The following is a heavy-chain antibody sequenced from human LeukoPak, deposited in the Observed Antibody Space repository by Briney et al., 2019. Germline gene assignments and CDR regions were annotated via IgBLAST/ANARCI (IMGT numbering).Heavy chain of an antibody. D-gene: IGHD2-15*01. Sequence: SETLSLTCTVSGGSISSSSYYWGWIRQPPGKGLGWIGSIYYSGSTYYNPSLKSRVTVSVDTSKNQFSLKLSSVTAADTAVYYCARRRYCSGGSCYFDYWGQGTLVTVSS. V-gene: IGHV4-39*01. CDR3: ARRRYCSGGSCYFDY. CDR1: GGSISSSSYY. CDR2: IYYSGST. J-gene: IGHJ4*02.